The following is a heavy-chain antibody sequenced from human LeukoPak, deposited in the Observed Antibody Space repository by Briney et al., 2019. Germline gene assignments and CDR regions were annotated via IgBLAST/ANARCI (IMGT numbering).Heavy chain of an antibody. Sequence: SQTLSLTCAISGDSVSSNSAAREWVRQSASRGLEWLGKTYYRSKWYNDYAVSVKSRITINPDTSKNHFSQQLNSVSPEDTAVYYCARAKLGIFDYWGQGTLVTVSS. J-gene: IGHJ4*02. CDR1: GDSVSSNSAA. CDR2: TYYRSKWYN. V-gene: IGHV6-1*01. CDR3: ARAKLGIFDY. D-gene: IGHD7-27*01.